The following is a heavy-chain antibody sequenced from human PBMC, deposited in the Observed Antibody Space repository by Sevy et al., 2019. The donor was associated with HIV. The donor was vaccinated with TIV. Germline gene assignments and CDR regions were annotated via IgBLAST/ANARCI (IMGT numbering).Heavy chain of an antibody. J-gene: IGHJ4*02. V-gene: IGHV4-30-4*01. CDR1: TGSISRANYY. Sequence: SETLSLTCTVSTGSISRANYYWSWIRQTPGKGLEWIGYIYYSGSTYYNPSLKSRVTISIDTSKNQFSLKLSSVTAADTAVYYCARDNYDSSAYLDYWGQGTLVTVSS. CDR3: ARDNYDSSAYLDY. CDR2: IYYSGST. D-gene: IGHD3-22*01.